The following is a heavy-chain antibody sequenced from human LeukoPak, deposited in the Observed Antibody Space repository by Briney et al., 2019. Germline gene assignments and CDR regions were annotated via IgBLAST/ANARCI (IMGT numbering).Heavy chain of an antibody. J-gene: IGHJ6*03. CDR1: GGTLNSHV. D-gene: IGHD2-15*01. V-gene: IGHV1-69*06. CDR3: ATLCCGSYYMDV. Sequence: GASVKVSCKASGGTLNSHVISWVRQAPGQGLEWMGGIIPISGTTNYAQKFQGRVTITADKSTSTAYMELSSLRSEDTAVYYCATLCCGSYYMDVWGKGTTVTVSS. CDR2: IIPISGTT.